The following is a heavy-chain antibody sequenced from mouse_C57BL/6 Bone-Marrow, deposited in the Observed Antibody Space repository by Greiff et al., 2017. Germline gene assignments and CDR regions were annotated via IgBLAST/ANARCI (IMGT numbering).Heavy chain of an antibody. V-gene: IGHV1-80*01. J-gene: IGHJ3*01. CDR2: IYPGDGDT. D-gene: IGHD1-1*01. CDR1: GYAFSSYW. CDR3: ARRTVVDPFAY. Sequence: QVHVKQSGAELVKPGASVKISCKASGYAFSSYWMNWVKQRPGKGLEWIGQIYPGDGDTNYNGKFKGKATLTADKSSSTAYMQLSSLTSEDSAVYFCARRTVVDPFAYWGQGTLVTVAA.